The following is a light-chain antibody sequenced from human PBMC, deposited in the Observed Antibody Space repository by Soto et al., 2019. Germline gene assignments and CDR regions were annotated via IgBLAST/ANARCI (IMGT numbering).Light chain of an antibody. J-gene: IGLJ2*01. V-gene: IGLV2-8*01. CDR2: EVS. CDR3: SIYAGGNNVI. CDR1: SSDVGAYIF. Sequence: QSALTQPPSASGSPGQSVAISCTGTSSDVGAYIFVSWYQQHPGKAPELMIYEVSKRPSGVPDRFSGSKSGNTASLTVSGLQAEDEADYYCSIYAGGNNVIFGGGTQLTVL.